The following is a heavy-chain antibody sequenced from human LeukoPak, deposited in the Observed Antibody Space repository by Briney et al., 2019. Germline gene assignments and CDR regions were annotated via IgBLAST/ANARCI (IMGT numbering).Heavy chain of an antibody. D-gene: IGHD3-9*01. CDR3: ARDPRRPNVNYDILTGYLGNFDI. Sequence: GASVKVSCKASGYTFTSYYMHWVRQAPGQGLEWMGIINPSGGSTSYAQKFQGRVTMTRDMSTSTVYMELSSLRSEDTAVYYCARDPRRPNVNYDILTGYLGNFDIWGQGTMVTVSS. CDR1: GYTFTSYY. V-gene: IGHV1-46*01. J-gene: IGHJ3*02. CDR2: INPSGGST.